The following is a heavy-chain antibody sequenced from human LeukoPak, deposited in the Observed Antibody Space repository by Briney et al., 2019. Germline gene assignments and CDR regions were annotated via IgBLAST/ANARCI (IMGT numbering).Heavy chain of an antibody. D-gene: IGHD5-18*01. V-gene: IGHV4-4*09. CDR1: GGSISSYY. CDR3: ARRIQLWLHGGFHYYYVDV. Sequence: SETLCLTCTVSGGSISSYYWRWVRQPPGKGLEWIGYIYNNGSHKYNPSLTSRVTISVDTSKNQFSLKLSSVTAADTAVYYCARRIQLWLHGGFHYYYVDVWGKGTTVTVSS. J-gene: IGHJ6*03. CDR2: IYNNGSH.